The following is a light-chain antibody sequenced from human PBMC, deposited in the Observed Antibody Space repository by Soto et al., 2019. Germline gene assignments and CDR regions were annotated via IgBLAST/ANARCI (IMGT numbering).Light chain of an antibody. CDR2: KAS. CDR1: RNIGSW. Sequence: GDRVTITCRASRNIGSWLAWYQQKAGTAPNLLIYKASTLETGVPSRFSGSASGTEFTLTISSLQPDDFGTYYCQEYNSYTGTFGPGTKVDIK. V-gene: IGKV1-5*03. J-gene: IGKJ1*01. CDR3: QEYNSYTGT.